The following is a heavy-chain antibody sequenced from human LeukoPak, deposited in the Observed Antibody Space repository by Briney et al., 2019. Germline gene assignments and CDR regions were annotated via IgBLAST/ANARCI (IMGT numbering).Heavy chain of an antibody. CDR1: GFTFSNYW. CDR3: ARGITIFGVVWHYFDY. V-gene: IGHV3-7*01. Sequence: PGGSLRLSCAGSGFTFSNYWMSWVRQAPGTGLEWVANIKEDGSEINYVDSVKGRFTISRDNAKNSLYLQMNSLRAEDTAVYYCARGITIFGVVWHYFDYWGQGTLVTVSS. J-gene: IGHJ4*02. D-gene: IGHD3-3*01. CDR2: IKEDGSEI.